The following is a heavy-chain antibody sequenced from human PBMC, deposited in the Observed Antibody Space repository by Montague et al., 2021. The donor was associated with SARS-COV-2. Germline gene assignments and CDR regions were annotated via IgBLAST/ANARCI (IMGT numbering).Heavy chain of an antibody. Sequence: SETLSLTCTVSGGSISSYYWSWIRQPPGKGLEWIGYIYYSGSTNYNPSLKSRVTISVDTSKNQFSLKLSSVTAADTAVYYCATQPCTSGVCENWFDPWGQGTLVTVSS. CDR1: GGSISSYY. D-gene: IGHD2-8*01. CDR2: IYYSGST. V-gene: IGHV4-59*01. CDR3: ATQPCTSGVCENWFDP. J-gene: IGHJ5*02.